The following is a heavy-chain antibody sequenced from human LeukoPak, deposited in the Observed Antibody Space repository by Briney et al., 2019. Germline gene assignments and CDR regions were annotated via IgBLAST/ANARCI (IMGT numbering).Heavy chain of an antibody. CDR3: ARGGYSYGFNNFDF. CDR2: IYYSGST. CDR1: GGSISSYY. J-gene: IGHJ4*02. D-gene: IGHD5-18*01. V-gene: IGHV4-59*01. Sequence: SETLSLTCTVSGGSISSYYWSWIRQPPGKGLEWIGYIYYSGSTNYNPSLKSRVTISVDTSKNQFSLKLSSVTAADTAVYYCARGGYSYGFNNFDFWGQGTLVTVSS.